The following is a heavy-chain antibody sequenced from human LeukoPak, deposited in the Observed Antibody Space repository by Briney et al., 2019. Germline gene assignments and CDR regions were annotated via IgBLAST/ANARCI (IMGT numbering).Heavy chain of an antibody. CDR1: RFTFSSYV. V-gene: IGHV3-48*03. CDR3: AKDLTLLNSGSYYSDFDI. Sequence: GGALRLSCAASRFTFSSYVMNWVRQAPGKGREWVSYISRSGSTIYYADSVKGRFTISRDNANNSLYLQMNSLRAEDRADYYCAKDLTLLNSGSYYSDFDIWGQGTMVTVSS. CDR2: ISRSGSTI. D-gene: IGHD1-26*01. J-gene: IGHJ3*02.